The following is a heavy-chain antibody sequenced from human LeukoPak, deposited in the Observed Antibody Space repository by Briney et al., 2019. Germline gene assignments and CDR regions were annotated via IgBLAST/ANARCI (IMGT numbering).Heavy chain of an antibody. V-gene: IGHV4-31*03. CDR2: IYYSGST. J-gene: IGHJ4*02. D-gene: IGHD3-22*01. CDR3: ARGGPDYYDSSGFGFDY. Sequence: SETLSLTCTVSGGSISSGGYYWSWIRQHPGKGLEWIGYIYYSGSTYYNPSLKSRVTISVDTSKNQFSLKLSSVTAADTAVYYCARGGPDYYDSSGFGFDYWGQGTLVTVSS. CDR1: GGSISSGGYY.